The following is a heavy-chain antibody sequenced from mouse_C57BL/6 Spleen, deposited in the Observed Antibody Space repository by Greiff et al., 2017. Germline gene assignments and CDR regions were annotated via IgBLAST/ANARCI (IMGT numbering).Heavy chain of an antibody. CDR3: AREGRGIFDY. Sequence: VKQRPIQGLEWIGNIDPSDSETHYNQKFKDKATLTVDKSSSTAYMQLSSLTSEDSAVYYCAREGRGIFDYWGQGTTLTVSS. D-gene: IGHD3-3*01. J-gene: IGHJ2*01. CDR2: IDPSDSET. V-gene: IGHV1-52*01.